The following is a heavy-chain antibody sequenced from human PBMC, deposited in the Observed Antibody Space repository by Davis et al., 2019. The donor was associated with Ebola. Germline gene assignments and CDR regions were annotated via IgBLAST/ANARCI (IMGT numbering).Heavy chain of an antibody. J-gene: IGHJ4*02. V-gene: IGHV3-23*01. CDR1: GFTFSDYY. Sequence: GESLKISCAASGFTFSDYYMSWVRQAPGKGLEWVSGISGSGGTTYYADSVKGRFTISRDNSRNTLSLQMNSLRAEDTAVYFCAKGYSSSQYYFDYWGQGTLVTVSS. CDR3: AKGYSSSQYYFDY. CDR2: ISGSGGTT. D-gene: IGHD6-13*01.